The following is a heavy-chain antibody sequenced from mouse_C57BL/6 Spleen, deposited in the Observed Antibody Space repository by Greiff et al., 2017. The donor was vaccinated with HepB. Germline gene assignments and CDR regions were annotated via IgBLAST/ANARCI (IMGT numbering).Heavy chain of an antibody. D-gene: IGHD2-3*01. CDR1: GYTFTDYY. CDR3: ARGGLLQGSWFAY. CDR2: INPNNGGT. J-gene: IGHJ3*01. Sequence: EVQLQQSGPELVKPGASVKISCKASGYTFTDYYMNWVKQSHGKSLEWIGDINPNNGGTSYNQKFKGKATLTVDKSSSTAYMELRSLTSEDSAVYYCARGGLLQGSWFAYWGQGTLVTVSA. V-gene: IGHV1-26*01.